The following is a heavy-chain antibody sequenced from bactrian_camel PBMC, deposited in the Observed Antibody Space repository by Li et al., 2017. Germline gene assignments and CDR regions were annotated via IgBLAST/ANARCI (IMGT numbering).Heavy chain of an antibody. J-gene: IGHJ6*01. V-gene: IGHV3S1*01. CDR2: IYTHGGMT. CDR3: AADLSAYCRSGLPPLWKDFNY. CDR1: GSYKYYC. Sequence: HVQLVESGGGSVQAGGSLRLSCAGSGSYKYYCMGWFRQAPGKEHEGVAAIYTHGGMTYYADSVRGRFTISQDNAKNTLYLQMNSLKPEDTAMYYCAADLSAYCRSGLPPLWKDFNYWDQGTQVTVS. D-gene: IGHD1*01.